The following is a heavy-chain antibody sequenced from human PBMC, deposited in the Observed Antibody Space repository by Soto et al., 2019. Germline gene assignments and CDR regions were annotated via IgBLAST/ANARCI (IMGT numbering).Heavy chain of an antibody. D-gene: IGHD3-22*01. V-gene: IGHV3-48*02. CDR3: ARAPRGYDSSGDDAFDI. CDR1: GFTFSSYS. CDR2: ISSSSSTI. Sequence: GSLRLSCAASGFTFSSYSMNWVRQAPGKGLEWVSYISSSSSTIYYADSVKGRFTISRDNAKNSLYLQMNSLRDEDTAVYYCARAPRGYDSSGDDAFDIWGQGTMVTVSS. J-gene: IGHJ3*02.